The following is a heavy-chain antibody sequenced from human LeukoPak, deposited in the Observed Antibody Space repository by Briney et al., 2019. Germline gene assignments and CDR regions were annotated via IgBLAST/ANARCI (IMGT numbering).Heavy chain of an antibody. CDR1: GGTFSSYA. Sequence: SVKVSCTASGGTFSSYAISWVRPAPGQGLEWMGGIIPIFGTANYAQKFQGRVTMTADESTSTAYMELSSLRSEDTAVYYCAIEVQGSLSGWRLFDYWGQGTLVTVSS. J-gene: IGHJ4*02. D-gene: IGHD6-19*01. V-gene: IGHV1-69*13. CDR3: AIEVQGSLSGWRLFDY. CDR2: IIPIFGTA.